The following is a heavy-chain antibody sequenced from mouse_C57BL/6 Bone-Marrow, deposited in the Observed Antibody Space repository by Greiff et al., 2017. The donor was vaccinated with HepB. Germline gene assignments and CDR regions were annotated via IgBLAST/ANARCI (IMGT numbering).Heavy chain of an antibody. Sequence: VQLKESGPGLAKPSQTLSLTCSVTGYSITSYYWNWIRKFPGNKLEYMGYISYSGSTYYNPSLKSRISITRDTSKNQYYLQLNSVTTEDTATYYCARSYGSPYYFDYWGQGTTLTVSS. CDR1: GYSITSYY. CDR3: ARSYGSPYYFDY. D-gene: IGHD1-1*01. J-gene: IGHJ2*01. CDR2: ISYSGST. V-gene: IGHV3-8*01.